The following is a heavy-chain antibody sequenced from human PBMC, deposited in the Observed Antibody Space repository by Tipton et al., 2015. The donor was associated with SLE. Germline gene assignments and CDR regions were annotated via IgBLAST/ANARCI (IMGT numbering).Heavy chain of an antibody. CDR2: IYYSGST. V-gene: IGHV4-59*01. D-gene: IGHD6-13*01. CDR1: GGSISSYY. CDR3: AREYSSTWTYFDY. Sequence: TLSLTCTVSGGSISSYYWSWIRQPPGKGLEWIGYIYYSGSTNYNPSLKSRVTISLDTSKNQFSLKLSSVTAADTAVYYCAREYSSTWTYFDYWGQGTLVTVSS. J-gene: IGHJ4*02.